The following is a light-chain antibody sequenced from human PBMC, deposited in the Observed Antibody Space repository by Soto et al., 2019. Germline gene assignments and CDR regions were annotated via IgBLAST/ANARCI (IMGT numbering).Light chain of an antibody. CDR1: SSNIGNNY. Sequence: QSVLTQPPSVSAAPGQKVTISCSGSSSNIGNNYVSWYQQLPGTAPKLLIYDNNKRPSGIPDRFSGPKSGTSATLGITGLQTGDEADYYCGTWDSSLSAGPVVFGGGTK. CDR2: DNN. V-gene: IGLV1-51*01. CDR3: GTWDSSLSAGPVV. J-gene: IGLJ2*01.